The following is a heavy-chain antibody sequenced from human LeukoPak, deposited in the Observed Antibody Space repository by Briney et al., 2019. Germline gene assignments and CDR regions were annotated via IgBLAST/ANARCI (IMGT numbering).Heavy chain of an antibody. CDR3: ARGVEMTTAPFDY. J-gene: IGHJ4*02. CDR2: TNHSGST. CDR1: GGSFSGYY. D-gene: IGHD5-24*01. Sequence: SETLSLTCAVYGGSFSGYYWSWLRQPPGKGLEWIGETNHSGSTNYNPSLKSRVTISVDTSKDQFDLKLSSVTAADTAVYYCARGVEMTTAPFDYWGQGTLVTVSS. V-gene: IGHV4-34*01.